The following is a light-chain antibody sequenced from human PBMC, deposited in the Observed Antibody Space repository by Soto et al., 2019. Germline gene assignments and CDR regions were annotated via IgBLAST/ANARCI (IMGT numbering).Light chain of an antibody. CDR3: MQGTHWPPYT. V-gene: IGKV2-30*01. CDR2: KVS. J-gene: IGKJ2*01. Sequence: DVVMTQSPLSLPVTLGQPASISSDGNTYLNWFQQRPGQSPRRLIYKVSNRDSGVPDRFSGSGSGTDFTLKISRVEAEDVGVYYYMQGTHWPPYTFGQGTQLEIK. CDR1: SDGNTY.